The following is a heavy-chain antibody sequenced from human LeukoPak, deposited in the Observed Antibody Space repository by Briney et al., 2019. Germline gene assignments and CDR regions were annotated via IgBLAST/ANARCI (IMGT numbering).Heavy chain of an antibody. D-gene: IGHD3-10*01. CDR3: AKDFGYV. V-gene: IGHV3-43D*03. Sequence: TGGSLRLSCAASGFTFDDYAMHWVRQAPGKGLEWVSLISWDGGSTYYADSVKGRFTISRDNSKNTLYLQMNSLRAEDTAVYYCAKDFGYVWGKGTTVTVSS. J-gene: IGHJ6*04. CDR2: ISWDGGST. CDR1: GFTFDDYA.